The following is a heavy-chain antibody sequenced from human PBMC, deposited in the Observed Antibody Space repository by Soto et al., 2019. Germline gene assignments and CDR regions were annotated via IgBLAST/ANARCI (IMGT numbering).Heavy chain of an antibody. CDR2: MSHGGSS. CDR3: ARSFGWYAVDS. V-gene: IGHV4-31*03. CDR1: GASISSGGYY. J-gene: IGHJ4*02. D-gene: IGHD6-19*01. Sequence: SETLSLTCIVSGASISSGGYYYHWIRQHPGKDLEWLGDMSHGGSSNYNPSLKSRVTILLDKSKNQFSLSLSFMTAADTATYYCARSFGWYAVDSWGQGILVTVSS.